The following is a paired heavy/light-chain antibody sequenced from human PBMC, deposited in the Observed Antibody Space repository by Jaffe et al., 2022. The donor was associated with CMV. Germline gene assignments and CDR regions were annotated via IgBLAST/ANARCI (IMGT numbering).Light chain of an antibody. J-gene: IGKJ4*01. CDR1: QNFGDIY. CDR3: QQYGTSPLT. V-gene: IGKV3-20*01. Sequence: EIVLTQSPGTLSMSPGERATLSCRASQNFGDIYLAWYQQKPGQAPRLLIHGAFTRAPGIPDRFSGSGSGTDFTLTIDRLEPEDFAVYFCQQYGTSPLTFGGGTKVDIK. CDR2: GAF.
Heavy chain of an antibody. V-gene: IGHV3-9*01. CDR3: VKGIRRSSSYFRYSALDV. CDR1: GFTFDDYA. J-gene: IGHJ6*02. CDR2: INWNGERK. Sequence: EVQLVESGGGLVQPGRSLRLSCAASGFTFDDYAMHWVRQVPGKGLEWVAGINWNGERKGYVDSVEGRFTISRDNAKGFLYLEMNGLRREDTALYYCVKGIRRSSSYFRYSALDVWGQGTTVTVS. D-gene: IGHD6-6*01.